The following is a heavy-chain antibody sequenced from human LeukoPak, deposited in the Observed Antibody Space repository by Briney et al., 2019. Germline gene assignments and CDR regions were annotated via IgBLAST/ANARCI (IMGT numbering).Heavy chain of an antibody. V-gene: IGHV3-9*01. CDR3: AKDAIWFGELFGNWFDP. Sequence: AGRSLSLSCAASGFTFDDYAMPWVRQAAGQRLEWVSGMSWNSGSIGYADSVKGRFTISRDNAKNFLYLQMNSLRAEDTDLYYCAKDAIWFGELFGNWFDPWGQGTLVTVSS. CDR2: MSWNSGSI. D-gene: IGHD3-10*01. J-gene: IGHJ5*02. CDR1: GFTFDDYA.